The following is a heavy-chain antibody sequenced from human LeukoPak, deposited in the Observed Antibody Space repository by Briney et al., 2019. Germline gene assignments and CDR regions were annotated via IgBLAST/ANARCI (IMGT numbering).Heavy chain of an antibody. V-gene: IGHV4-4*07. CDR3: ARGAPIIQYNWNYYAY. CDR1: GGSISSYY. J-gene: IGHJ4*02. Sequence: SETLSLTCTVSGGSISSYYWSWIRQPAGKGLEWIGRIYTSGSTNYNPSLKSRVTMSVDTSKNQFSLKLSSVTAADTAVYYCARGAPIIQYNWNYYAYWGQGTLVTVSS. D-gene: IGHD1-20*01. CDR2: IYTSGST.